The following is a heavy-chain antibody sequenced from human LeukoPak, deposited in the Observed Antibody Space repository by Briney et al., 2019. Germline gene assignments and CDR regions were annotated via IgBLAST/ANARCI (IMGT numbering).Heavy chain of an antibody. CDR3: ARVFPDTYNDFWSGYTFDY. CDR2: IYYSGGT. D-gene: IGHD3-3*01. V-gene: IGHV4-59*01. Sequence: PSETLSLTCTVSGGSISSYYWSWIRQPPGKGLEWIGYIYYSGGTNYNPSLKSRVTISVDTSKNQFSLKLSSVTAADTAVYYCARVFPDTYNDFWSGYTFDYWGQGTLVTVSS. J-gene: IGHJ4*02. CDR1: GGSISSYY.